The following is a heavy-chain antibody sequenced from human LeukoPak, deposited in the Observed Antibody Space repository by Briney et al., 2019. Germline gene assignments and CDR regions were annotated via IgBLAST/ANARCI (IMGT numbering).Heavy chain of an antibody. CDR3: ARAVGNSYGSN. J-gene: IGHJ4*02. D-gene: IGHD5-18*01. CDR1: GGTFSSYA. CDR2: MNPNSGNT. Sequence: ASVKVSCKASGGTFSSYAISWVRQAPGQGLEWMGWMNPNSGNTGYAQKFQGRVTMTRNTSISTAYMELSSLRSEDTAVYYCARAVGNSYGSNWGQGTLVTVSS. V-gene: IGHV1-8*02.